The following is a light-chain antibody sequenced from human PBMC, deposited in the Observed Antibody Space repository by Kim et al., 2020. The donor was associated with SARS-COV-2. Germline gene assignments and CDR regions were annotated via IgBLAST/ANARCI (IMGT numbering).Light chain of an antibody. CDR3: QQYYNWPPLT. Sequence: GGRATHSWKARRGSGRDLVRLPQQPGQAPSLLIYGASTRATGIPARFSGSGSGTEFTLTISSLQSEDFAVYYCQQYYNWPPLTFGGGTKVDIK. J-gene: IGKJ4*01. V-gene: IGKV3-15*01. CDR2: GAS. CDR1: RGSGRD.